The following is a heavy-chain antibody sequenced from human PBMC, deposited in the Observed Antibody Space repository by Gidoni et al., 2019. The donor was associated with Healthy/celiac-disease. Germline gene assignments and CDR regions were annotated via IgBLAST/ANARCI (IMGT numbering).Heavy chain of an antibody. CDR2: ISYDGSNK. CDR3: ARDRGRSNPWYFDL. J-gene: IGHJ2*01. Sequence: QVQLVESGGGVVQPGRSLRLSCAACGFTFSSYAMHWVRQAPGKGLEWVAVISYDGSNKYYADSVKGRFTISRDNSKNTLYLQMNSLRAEDTAVYYCARDRGRSNPWYFDLWGRGTLVTVSS. D-gene: IGHD4-4*01. V-gene: IGHV3-30-3*01. CDR1: GFTFSSYA.